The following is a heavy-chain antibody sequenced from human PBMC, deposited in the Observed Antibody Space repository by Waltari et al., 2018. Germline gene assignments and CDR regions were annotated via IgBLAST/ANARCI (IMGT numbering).Heavy chain of an antibody. V-gene: IGHV4-34*10. CDR1: GGSFSGYY. CDR2: INHSGST. Sequence: QVRLQESGPGVVRPSETLSLTCAVYGGSFSGYYWSWIRQPPGKGLEWIGEINHSGSTNYNPSLKSRVTISVDTSKNQFSLKLSSVTAADTAVYYCARSAYQLPRRGLDYWGQGTLVTVSS. CDR3: ARSAYQLPRRGLDY. J-gene: IGHJ4*02. D-gene: IGHD2-2*01.